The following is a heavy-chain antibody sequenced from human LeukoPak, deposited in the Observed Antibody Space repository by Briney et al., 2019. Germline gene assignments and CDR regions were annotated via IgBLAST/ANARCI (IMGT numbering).Heavy chain of an antibody. CDR1: GYTFTVYY. CDR3: ARDGSIAAPGYYYYYIDV. V-gene: IGHV1-2*02. D-gene: IGHD6-6*01. CDR2: INPNSGGT. Sequence: GASVKVSCKASGYTFTVYYMHWVRQAPGQGLEWMGWINPNSGGTNYAQKFQGRVTMTRDTSISTAYMELSRLRSDDTPVYYCARDGSIAAPGYYYYYIDVWGKGTTVTVSS. J-gene: IGHJ6*03.